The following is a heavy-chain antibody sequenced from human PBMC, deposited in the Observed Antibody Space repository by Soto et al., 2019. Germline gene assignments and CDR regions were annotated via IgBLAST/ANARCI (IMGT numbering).Heavy chain of an antibody. D-gene: IGHD4-4*01. CDR3: ARDNSPDYYYGMDV. CDR1: GFTFSSYS. V-gene: IGHV3-48*02. J-gene: IGHJ6*02. Sequence: GGSLRLSCAASGFTFSSYSMNWVRQAPGKGLEWVSYISSSSSTIYYADSVKGRFTISRDNAKNSLYLQMNSLRDEDTAVYYCARDNSPDYYYGMDVWGQGTTVTVSS. CDR2: ISSSSSTI.